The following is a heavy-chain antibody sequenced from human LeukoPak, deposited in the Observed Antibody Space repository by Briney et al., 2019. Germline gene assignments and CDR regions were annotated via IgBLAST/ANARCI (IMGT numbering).Heavy chain of an antibody. J-gene: IGHJ4*02. CDR3: ARTPAQYSYGLAFDY. D-gene: IGHD5-18*01. V-gene: IGHV1-69*05. Sequence: SVKVSCKASGGTFSSYAISWVRQAPGQGLEWMGGIIPIFGTANYAQKFQGRVTMTRDTSTSTVYMELSSLRSEDTAVYYCARTPAQYSYGLAFDYWGQGTLVTVSS. CDR1: GGTFSSYA. CDR2: IIPIFGTA.